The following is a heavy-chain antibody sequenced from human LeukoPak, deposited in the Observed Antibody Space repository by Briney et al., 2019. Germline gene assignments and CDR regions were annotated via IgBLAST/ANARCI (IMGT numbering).Heavy chain of an antibody. Sequence: SGPTLVKPTQTLTLTCTFSGFSFSTTGVGVGWIRQPPGKALEWLALIYYNDDRRFSPSLSDRLSITTDTSKNQVVLTMTNMDPVDTGTYFCAHRLESVADNSFDFWGLGTLVTVSS. CDR3: AHRLESVADNSFDF. CDR2: IYYNDDR. J-gene: IGHJ4*02. CDR1: GFSFSTTGVG. D-gene: IGHD6-19*01. V-gene: IGHV2-5*01.